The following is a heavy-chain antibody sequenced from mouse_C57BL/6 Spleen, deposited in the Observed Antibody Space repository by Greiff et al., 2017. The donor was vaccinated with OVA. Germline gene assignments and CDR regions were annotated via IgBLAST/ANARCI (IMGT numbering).Heavy chain of an antibody. CDR3: ARSHYYGSSPFDY. J-gene: IGHJ2*01. Sequence: VQLQESGPELVKPGASVKISCKASGYAFSSSWMNWVKQRPGKGLEWIGRIYPGDGDTNYNGKFKGKATLTADKSSSTAYMQLSSLTSEDSAVYFCARSHYYGSSPFDYWGQGTTLTVSS. CDR2: IYPGDGDT. D-gene: IGHD1-1*01. CDR1: GYAFSSSW. V-gene: IGHV1-82*01.